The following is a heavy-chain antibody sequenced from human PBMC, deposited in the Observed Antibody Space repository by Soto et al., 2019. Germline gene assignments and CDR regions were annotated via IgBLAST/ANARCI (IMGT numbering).Heavy chain of an antibody. CDR1: GLTSSSLC. D-gene: IGHD3-22*01. CDR3: AKDQGDSSGYSNWFDP. V-gene: IGHV3-30*18. CDR2: ISFDGSNE. Sequence: GRSLSLSCALSGLTSSSLCIHWVRPPPGKGREWVAVISFDGSNEYYADSVKGRFTISRDNSKNTLYPQMNSVRTEDTAVYYCAKDQGDSSGYSNWFDPWGQGTLVTVSS. J-gene: IGHJ5*02.